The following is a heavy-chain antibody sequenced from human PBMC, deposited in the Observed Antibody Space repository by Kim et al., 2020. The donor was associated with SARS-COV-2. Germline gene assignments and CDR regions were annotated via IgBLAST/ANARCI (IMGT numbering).Heavy chain of an antibody. V-gene: IGHV3-30-3*01. CDR2: ISYDGSNK. CDR1: GFTFSSYA. J-gene: IGHJ6*02. Sequence: VGSLRLSCAASGFTFSSYAMHWVRQAPGKGLEWVAVISYDGSNKYYADSVKGRFTISRDNSKNTLYLQMNSLRAEDTAVYYCARDYYDSSGYSNYGMDVWGQGTTVTVSS. D-gene: IGHD3-22*01. CDR3: ARDYYDSSGYSNYGMDV.